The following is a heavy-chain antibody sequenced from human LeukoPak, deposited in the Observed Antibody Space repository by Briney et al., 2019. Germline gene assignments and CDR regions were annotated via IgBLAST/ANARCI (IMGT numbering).Heavy chain of an antibody. J-gene: IGHJ4*02. CDR3: ATDRTTGIFDN. CDR1: GFTFSRYS. D-gene: IGHD4-17*01. V-gene: IGHV3-48*02. Sequence: GGSLRLSCAASGFTFSRYSMYWVRQAPGMGLEWVSYIYSSSTSIYYADSVKGRFTISRDNAKNSLYLQMNRLRDEDTAVYYCATDRTTGIFDNWGQGTLVTVSS. CDR2: IYSSSTSI.